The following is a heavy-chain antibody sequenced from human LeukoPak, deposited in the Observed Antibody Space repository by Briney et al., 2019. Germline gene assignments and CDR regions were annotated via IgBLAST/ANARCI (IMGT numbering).Heavy chain of an antibody. J-gene: IGHJ3*02. Sequence: PGGSLRLSCVASGFTFDDYGMSWVRQAPGKGLEWVSATTWNGGSTAYADSVKGRFTISRDNAKNSLYLQMNSLRAEDTAVYYCARVIGAFDIWGQGTMVTVSS. CDR3: ARVIGAFDI. D-gene: IGHD1-26*01. V-gene: IGHV3-20*04. CDR1: GFTFDDYG. CDR2: TTWNGGST.